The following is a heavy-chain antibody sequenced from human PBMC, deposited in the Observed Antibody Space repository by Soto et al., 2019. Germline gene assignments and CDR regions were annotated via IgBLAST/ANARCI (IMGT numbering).Heavy chain of an antibody. J-gene: IGHJ6*02. D-gene: IGHD6-19*01. CDR2: ISYDGSNK. V-gene: IGHV3-30*18. CDR1: GFTFSSYG. Sequence: QVQLVESGGGVVQPGRSLRLSCAASGFTFSSYGMHWVRQAPGKGLEWVAVISYDGSNKYYADSVKGRFTISRDNSKNALYLQMNSRRGEDTAVYYCAKVPPGYSSGWYFHYYYYYGMDVWGQGTTVTVSS. CDR3: AKVPPGYSSGWYFHYYYYYGMDV.